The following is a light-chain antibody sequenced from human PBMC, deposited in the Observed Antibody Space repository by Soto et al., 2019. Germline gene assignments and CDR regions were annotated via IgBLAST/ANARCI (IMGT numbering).Light chain of an antibody. J-gene: IGKJ2*01. CDR3: QVYGRSPLMYT. Sequence: EIVLTQSPGTLSLSPGDRATLSCRASQSVTSDFLAWYQQKPGQAPRLLIYGASSRAAGVPDRFTGSGSGTHFTLTITRLGPEDFAVDYCQVYGRSPLMYTFGQGTKLGVK. CDR2: GAS. V-gene: IGKV3-20*01. CDR1: QSVTSDF.